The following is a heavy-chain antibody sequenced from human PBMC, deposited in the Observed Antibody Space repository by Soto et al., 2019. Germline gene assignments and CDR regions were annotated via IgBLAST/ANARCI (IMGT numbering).Heavy chain of an antibody. CDR1: GFDFRSYG. CDR3: ARDPYTHCSSSSCYTTYYYYYGMDV. J-gene: IGHJ6*02. CDR2: TWYDGSNK. D-gene: IGHD2-2*02. V-gene: IGHV3-33*01. Sequence: GGSLRLSCAASGFDFRSYGMHWVRRAPGKGLEWVAFTWYDGSNKYYADSVKGRFTISRDNSKNTLYLQMNSLRVEDTAVYYCARDPYTHCSSSSCYTTYYYYYGMDVWGQGTTVTSP.